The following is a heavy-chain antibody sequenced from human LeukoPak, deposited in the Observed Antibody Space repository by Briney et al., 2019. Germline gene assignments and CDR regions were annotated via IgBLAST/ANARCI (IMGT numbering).Heavy chain of an antibody. CDR2: INPSGGST. CDR1: GYTFTSYY. V-gene: IGHV1-46*01. CDR3: ARDQEGAQVFDY. J-gene: IGHJ4*02. D-gene: IGHD4/OR15-4a*01. Sequence: ASVKVSCKASGYTFTSYYMHWVRQAPGQGLEWMGIINPSGGSTSYAQKFQGRVTMTRDTSTSTVYMELSSLRFEDTAVYYCARDQEGAQVFDYWGQGTLVTVSS.